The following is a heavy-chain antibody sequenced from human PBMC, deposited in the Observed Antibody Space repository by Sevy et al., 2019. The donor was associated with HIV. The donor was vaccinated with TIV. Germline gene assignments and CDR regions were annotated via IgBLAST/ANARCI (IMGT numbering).Heavy chain of an antibody. D-gene: IGHD3-22*01. CDR3: AKVPAKLNYYDSSGYLNI. Sequence: GGSLRLSCAASGFTFSSYAMSWVRQAPGKGLEWVSAISGSGGSTSYADSVKGRFTISRDNSKNTLYLQMNSLRAEDTAVYYCAKVPAKLNYYDSSGYLNIWGQGTMVTVSS. CDR1: GFTFSSYA. CDR2: ISGSGGST. J-gene: IGHJ3*02. V-gene: IGHV3-23*01.